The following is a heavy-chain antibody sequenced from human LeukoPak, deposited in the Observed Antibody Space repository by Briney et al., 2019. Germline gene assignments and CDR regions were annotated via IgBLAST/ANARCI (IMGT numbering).Heavy chain of an antibody. D-gene: IGHD1-26*01. J-gene: IGHJ4*02. V-gene: IGHV3-48*03. CDR3: AKSRTVGAAPFDY. Sequence: PGGSLRLSCAASGFTFNSYEMNWVRQAPGKGLEWVSSISSSGTTIYYADFVKGRFTISRDNSKNTLYLQMNSLRAEDTAVYYCAKSRTVGAAPFDYWGQGTLVTVSS. CDR2: ISSSGTTI. CDR1: GFTFNSYE.